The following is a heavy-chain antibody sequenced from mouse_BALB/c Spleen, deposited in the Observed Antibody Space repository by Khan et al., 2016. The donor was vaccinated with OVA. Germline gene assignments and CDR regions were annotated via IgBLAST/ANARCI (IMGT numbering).Heavy chain of an antibody. Sequence: QVQLQQPGAELVKAGASVKMSCKASGYTFTSYWMHWVKQRLGQGLEWFAETNPTNGRTYYNEKFKSKATLTVDKSSRPAYMLLSGPTFEDSAVYYCARIKKIVATYFDYWGQGTTRSLL. CDR1: GYTFTSYW. D-gene: IGHD1-1*01. CDR3: ARIKKIVATYFDY. CDR2: TNPTNGRT. J-gene: IGHJ2*01. V-gene: IGHV1S81*02.